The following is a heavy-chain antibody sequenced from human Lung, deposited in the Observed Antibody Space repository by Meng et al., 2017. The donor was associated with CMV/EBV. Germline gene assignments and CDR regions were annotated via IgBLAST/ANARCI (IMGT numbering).Heavy chain of an antibody. CDR1: GGSSSSYY. D-gene: IGHD5-24*01. CDR3: ARGSRDEAFQH. CDR2: IYTSGST. V-gene: IGHV4-4*07. Sequence: VQLQESGPGLVKPWETRSLTGTVSGGSSSSYYWSWIRQPAGKGLEWIGRIYTSGSTNYNPSIKSRVTMSVDTSKNQFSLKLSSVTAADTAVYYCARGSRDEAFQHWGQGTLVTVSS. J-gene: IGHJ1*01.